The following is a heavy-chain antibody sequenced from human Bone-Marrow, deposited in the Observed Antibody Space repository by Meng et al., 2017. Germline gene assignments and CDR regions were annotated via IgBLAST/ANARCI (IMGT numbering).Heavy chain of an antibody. Sequence: QVQRPESGPGLVKPPQTLSLTCTVSGGSISSGNHYWSWIRQHSGKGLEYIGYIYYSGSTYYNPSLKSRVIISVDTSKNQFSLRLNSVTAADTAVYYCASLYGDSSVWYLDLWGRGTLVTVSS. CDR2: IYYSGST. CDR3: ASLYGDSSVWYLDL. CDR1: GGSISSGNHY. D-gene: IGHD4-17*01. J-gene: IGHJ2*01. V-gene: IGHV4-31*03.